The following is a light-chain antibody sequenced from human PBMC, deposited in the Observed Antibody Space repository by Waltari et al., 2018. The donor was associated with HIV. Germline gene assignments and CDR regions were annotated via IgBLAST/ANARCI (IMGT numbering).Light chain of an antibody. V-gene: IGKV3D-15*01. CDR3: QQYNYWPPYT. J-gene: IGKJ2*01. Sequence: EILLTQSPGTLSLSPGERATLSCRASQSVSSTYLAWYQQKPGQAPRLLIYGASSRATGIPDRFSGSGSGTEFTLTISSLRSEDFAVYYCQQYNYWPPYTFGQGTKLEI. CDR2: GAS. CDR1: QSVSSTY.